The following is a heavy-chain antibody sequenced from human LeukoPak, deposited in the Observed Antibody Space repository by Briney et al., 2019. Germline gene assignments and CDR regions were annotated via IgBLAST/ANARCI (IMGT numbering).Heavy chain of an antibody. J-gene: IGHJ4*02. CDR3: ARGDDYGDYGGYYFDY. D-gene: IGHD4-17*01. CDR2: IYSGGST. Sequence: GGSLRLSCAASGFTFSSYSMNWVRQAPGKGLEWVSVIYSGGSTYYADSVKGRFTISRDNSKNTLYLQMNSLRAEDTAVYYCARGDDYGDYGGYYFDYWGQGTLVTVSS. CDR1: GFTFSSYS. V-gene: IGHV3-53*01.